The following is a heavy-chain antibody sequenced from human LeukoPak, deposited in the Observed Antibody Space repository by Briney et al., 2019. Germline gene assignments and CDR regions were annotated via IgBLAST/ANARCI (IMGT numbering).Heavy chain of an antibody. D-gene: IGHD3-10*01. CDR3: ARHTYGTFDY. CDR2: INYSGKT. CDR1: GGSISSSSYY. Sequence: ASETRSLTCSVSGGSISSSSYYWGWIRQPPGKGLEWIGSINYSGKTYHNPSLKSRVTISVDTSKNQFSLKLSSVTAADTTLYYCARHTYGTFDYWGQGTLVTVSS. J-gene: IGHJ4*02. V-gene: IGHV4-39*01.